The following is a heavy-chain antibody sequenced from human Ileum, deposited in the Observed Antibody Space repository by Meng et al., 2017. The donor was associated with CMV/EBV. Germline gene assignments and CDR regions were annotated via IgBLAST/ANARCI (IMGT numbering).Heavy chain of an antibody. D-gene: IGHD6-6*01. CDR1: GFTFSSYS. Sequence: GGSLRLSCSASGFTFSSYSMNWVRQAPGKGLEWVSYITSDSTTISYADSVKGRFTISRDNVKNSLYLQMNSLRAEDTAVYYCARALESSSSPYYYYYYGMDVWGQGTTVTVSS. CDR3: ARALESSSSPYYYYYYGMDV. CDR2: ITSDSTTI. V-gene: IGHV3-48*04. J-gene: IGHJ6*02.